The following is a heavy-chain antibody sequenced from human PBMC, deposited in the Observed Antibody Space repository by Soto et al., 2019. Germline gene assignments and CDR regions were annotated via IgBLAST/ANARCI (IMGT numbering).Heavy chain of an antibody. CDR2: IYYSGST. J-gene: IGHJ5*02. CDR3: ARDRFLEWSNWFDP. D-gene: IGHD3-3*01. CDR1: GGSISSYY. V-gene: IGHV4-59*01. Sequence: SETLSLTCTVSGGSISSYYWSWIRQPPGKGLEWIGYIYYSGSTNYNPSLKSRVTISVDTSKNQFSLKLSSVTAADTAVYYCARDRFLEWSNWFDPWGQETLVTVSS.